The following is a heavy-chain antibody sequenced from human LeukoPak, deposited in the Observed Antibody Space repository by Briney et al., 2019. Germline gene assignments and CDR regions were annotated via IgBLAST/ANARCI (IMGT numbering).Heavy chain of an antibody. J-gene: IGHJ6*03. D-gene: IGHD2-2*01. CDR3: ARDQGVPAAMDYYYYYMDV. CDR1: GYTFTRYG. CDR2: ISAYNGNT. V-gene: IGHV1-18*01. Sequence: ASVKVSCKASGYTFTRYGISWVRQAPGQGLEWMGWISAYNGNTNYAQKLQGRVTMTTDTSTSTAYMELRSLRSDDTAVYYCARDQGVPAAMDYYYYYMDVWGKGTTVTVSS.